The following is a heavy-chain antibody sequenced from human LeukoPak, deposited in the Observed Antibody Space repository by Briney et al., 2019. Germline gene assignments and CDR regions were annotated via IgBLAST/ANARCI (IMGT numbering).Heavy chain of an antibody. J-gene: IGHJ4*02. Sequence: GGSLRLSCAASGFTVSSYSMNWVRQAPGKGLEWISGISGSGASTYYADSVTGRFTISRDNSRNTLYLQINSLRGDDTAVYYCAKDVGKWESLHFFDYWGQGTLVTVSS. D-gene: IGHD1-26*01. CDR2: ISGSGAST. CDR3: AKDVGKWESLHFFDY. CDR1: GFTVSSYS. V-gene: IGHV3-23*01.